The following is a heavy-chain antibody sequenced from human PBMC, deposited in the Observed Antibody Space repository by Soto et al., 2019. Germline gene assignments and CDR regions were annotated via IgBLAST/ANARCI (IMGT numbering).Heavy chain of an antibody. CDR1: GFTLSSYA. Sequence: GGSLRLSCAASGFTLSSYAMSWVRQAPGKGLEWVSAISGSGGSTYYADSVKGRFTISRDNSKNTLYLQMNSLRAEDTAVYYCAASDYGDYAYYFDYWGQGTLVTVS. J-gene: IGHJ4*02. CDR3: AASDYGDYAYYFDY. CDR2: ISGSGGST. V-gene: IGHV3-23*01. D-gene: IGHD4-17*01.